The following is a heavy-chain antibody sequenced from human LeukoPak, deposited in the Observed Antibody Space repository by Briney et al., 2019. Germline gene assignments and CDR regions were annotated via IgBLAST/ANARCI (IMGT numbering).Heavy chain of an antibody. CDR1: GGSLSTYY. Sequence: SETLSLTCTLSGGSLSTYYWSWIRQPPGKGLEWIGYIYHSGSTNYNPSLKSRVTISVDTSKNQSSLKLSSVTAADTAVYYCARGGGYASPIGYWGQGALVTVSS. D-gene: IGHD5-12*01. CDR3: ARGGGYASPIGY. CDR2: IYHSGST. V-gene: IGHV4-59*01. J-gene: IGHJ4*02.